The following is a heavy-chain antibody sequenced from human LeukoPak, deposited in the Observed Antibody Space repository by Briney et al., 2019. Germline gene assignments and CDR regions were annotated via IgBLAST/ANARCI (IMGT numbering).Heavy chain of an antibody. D-gene: IGHD6-13*01. CDR3: ARCIAAAGANWFDP. J-gene: IGHJ5*02. V-gene: IGHV4-4*02. Sequence: SETLSLTCAVSGGSISSSNWWSWVRQPPGKGLEWIGEINHSGSTNYNPSLKSRVTISVDTSKNQFSLKLSSVTAADTAVYYCARCIAAAGANWFDPWGQGTLVTVSS. CDR1: GGSISSSNW. CDR2: INHSGST.